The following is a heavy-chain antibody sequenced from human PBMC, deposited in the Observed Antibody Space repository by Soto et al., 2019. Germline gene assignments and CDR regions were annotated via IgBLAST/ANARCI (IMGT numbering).Heavy chain of an antibody. CDR3: ARDGGIVATELGYYYYGMDV. CDR1: GGSISSSNW. Sequence: SETLSLTCAVSGGSISSSNWWSWVRQPPGKGLEWIGEIYHSGSTNYNPSLKSRVTISVDKSKNQFSLKLSSVTAADTAVYYCARDGGIVATELGYYYYGMDVWGQGTTVTVSS. D-gene: IGHD5-12*01. V-gene: IGHV4-4*02. J-gene: IGHJ6*02. CDR2: IYHSGST.